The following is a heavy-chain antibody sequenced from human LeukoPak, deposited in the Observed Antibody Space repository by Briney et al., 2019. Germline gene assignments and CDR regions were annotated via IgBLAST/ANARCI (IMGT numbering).Heavy chain of an antibody. Sequence: PGGSLILSCTASGFTFSDFGMHWVRQAPGKGLEWVAFIQYDGAKDYYADSVRSRFTVSRDNSKNTMYLQMNGLSADGSALYYCAKDQAGGWGQGTLVTVSS. D-gene: IGHD6-19*01. CDR1: GFTFSDFG. V-gene: IGHV3-30*02. CDR2: IQYDGAKD. J-gene: IGHJ4*02. CDR3: AKDQAGG.